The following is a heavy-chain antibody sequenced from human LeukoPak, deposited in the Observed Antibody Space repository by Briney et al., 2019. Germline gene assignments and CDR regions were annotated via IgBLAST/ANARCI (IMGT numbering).Heavy chain of an antibody. CDR2: IWHDGSNR. J-gene: IGHJ4*02. CDR1: EFTFSSYA. V-gene: IGHV3-33*08. CDR3: ARGIRRAIAAALDY. D-gene: IGHD6-13*01. Sequence: GGSLRLSCAASEFTFSSYAMQWVRQAPGKGLEWVAVIWHDGSNRYYADSVKGRFTISRDNSKNTLYLQMNSLRAEDTAVYYCARGIRRAIAAALDYWGQGTLVTVSS.